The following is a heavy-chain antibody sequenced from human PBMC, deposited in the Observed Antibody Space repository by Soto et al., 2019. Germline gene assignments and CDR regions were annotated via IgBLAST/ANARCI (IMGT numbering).Heavy chain of an antibody. CDR3: ARELASPGHWYFDL. J-gene: IGHJ2*01. Sequence: EVQLVESGGGLVQPGGSLRLSCAASGFTFSSHDMHWVRQVTGKGLEWVSGVDVAGGPYYADSVRGRFTISRENAKNSVYLQMNSLTAGDAAVYYCARELASPGHWYFDLWGRGTLVTVSS. CDR1: GFTFSSHD. V-gene: IGHV3-13*05. CDR2: VDVAGGP.